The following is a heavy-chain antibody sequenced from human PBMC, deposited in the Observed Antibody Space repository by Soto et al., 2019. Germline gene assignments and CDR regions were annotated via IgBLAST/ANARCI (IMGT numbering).Heavy chain of an antibody. V-gene: IGHV3-33*01. D-gene: IGHD3-10*01. CDR1: GLTFNSYG. CDR3: ASAAGAYGN. Sequence: QVHLVESGGGVVQPGRSLRLSCAVSGLTFNSYGMHWVRQAPGKGLEWVAVIWSDGSNKYYADSVKGRFTISRDNSKNRLYLQRNSLRVEDTAVYYCASAAGAYGNWGQGTLVTVSS. CDR2: IWSDGSNK. J-gene: IGHJ4*02.